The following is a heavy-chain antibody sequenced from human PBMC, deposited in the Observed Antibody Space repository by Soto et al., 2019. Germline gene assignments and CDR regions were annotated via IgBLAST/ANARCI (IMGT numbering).Heavy chain of an antibody. CDR1: GGSISSSSYY. J-gene: IGHJ4*02. CDR3: ARLIMVRGVHYDY. CDR2: IYYSGST. V-gene: IGHV4-39*01. D-gene: IGHD3-10*01. Sequence: SETLSLTCTVSGGSISSSSYYWGWIRQPPGKGLEWIGSIYYSGSTYYNPSLKSRVTRAVDTSKNQFSLKLSSVTAADTAVYYCARLIMVRGVHYDYWGQGTLVTVSS.